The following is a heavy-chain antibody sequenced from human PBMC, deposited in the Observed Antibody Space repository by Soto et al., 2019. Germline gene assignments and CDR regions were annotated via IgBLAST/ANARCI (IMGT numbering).Heavy chain of an antibody. D-gene: IGHD3-10*01. Sequence: SETLSLTCVVSGFSISNGGYSWSWIRQPPGKGREWIGNIYHSGSTYSKTYLKSRVTGSLDRSKDRVTQTLSSVTAAETAVDYCAKEGDYYGSGCYSVFDIWGQGTMVTVSS. V-gene: IGHV4-30-2*01. CDR2: IYHSGST. CDR1: GFSISNGGYS. J-gene: IGHJ3*02. CDR3: AKEGDYYGSGCYSVFDI.